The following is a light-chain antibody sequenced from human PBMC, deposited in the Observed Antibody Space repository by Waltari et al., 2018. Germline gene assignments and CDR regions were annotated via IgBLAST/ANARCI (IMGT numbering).Light chain of an antibody. Sequence: QSALTQPASVSGSPGQSITIPCTGTISDVGASNYVSWYQQHPGKPPQLIIYAVTKRPSGVSNRFSGSKSGTTASLTISGLQAEDEADFYCSSYTTSGTLIFGGGTKLTVL. CDR3: SSYTTSGTLI. V-gene: IGLV2-14*03. J-gene: IGLJ2*01. CDR1: ISDVGASNY. CDR2: AVT.